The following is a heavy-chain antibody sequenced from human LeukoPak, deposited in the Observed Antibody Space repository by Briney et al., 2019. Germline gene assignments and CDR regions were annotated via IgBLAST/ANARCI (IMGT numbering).Heavy chain of an antibody. CDR3: ARDLGYCSSTSCPDGMDV. V-gene: IGHV1-46*01. CDR2: INPSGGST. J-gene: IGHJ6*02. CDR1: GYTFTSCY. Sequence: ASVKVSCKASGYTFTSCYMHWVRQAPGQGLEWMGIINPSGGSTSYAQKFQGRVTMTRDTSTSTVYMELSSLRSEDTAVYYCARDLGYCSSTSCPDGMDVWGQGTTVTVSS. D-gene: IGHD2-2*01.